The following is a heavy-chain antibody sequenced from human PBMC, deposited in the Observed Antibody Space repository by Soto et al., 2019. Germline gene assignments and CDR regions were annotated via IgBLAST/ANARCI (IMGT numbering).Heavy chain of an antibody. J-gene: IGHJ4*02. V-gene: IGHV3-7*01. CDR2: IKQDGSEK. CDR3: ARAYGSGSLSGY. CDR1: GFTFSSYW. Sequence: EVQLVESGGGLVQPGGSLRLSCAASGFTFSSYWMSWVRQAPGKGLEWVANIKQDGSEKYNVVFVKDRFTISRDNAKNSLYLQMNSLRVEDTAVYYCARAYGSGSLSGYWGQGTLVTVSS. D-gene: IGHD3-10*01.